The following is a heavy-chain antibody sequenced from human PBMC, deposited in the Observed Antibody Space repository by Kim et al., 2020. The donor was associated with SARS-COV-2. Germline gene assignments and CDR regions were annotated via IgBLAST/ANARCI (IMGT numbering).Heavy chain of an antibody. CDR2: IWYDGSDK. J-gene: IGHJ4*02. D-gene: IGHD2-15*01. V-gene: IGHV3-33*01. CDR1: GFRFRSHG. CDR3: ARDIGWPSDHFDY. Sequence: GGSLRLSCAASGFRFRSHGMHWVRQAPGKGLEWLAVIWYDGSDKYHADSVKGRMTVSRDNSKNTLFLQMNSLRIEDTAVYYCARDIGWPSDHFDYWGQGTLVTVSS.